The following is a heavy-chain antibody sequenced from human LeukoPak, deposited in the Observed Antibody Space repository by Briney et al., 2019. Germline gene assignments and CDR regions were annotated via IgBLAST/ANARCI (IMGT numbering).Heavy chain of an antibody. CDR3: ARVGPRRYYYYMDV. CDR2: ISSSGSTI. J-gene: IGHJ6*03. CDR1: GFTFSDYY. V-gene: IGHV3-11*04. Sequence: GGSLRLSCAASGFTFSDYYMSWIRQAPGKGLEWVSYISSSGSTIYYADSVKGRLTISRDNAKNSLYLQMNSLRAEDTAVYYCARVGPRRYYYYMDVWGKGTTVTVSS.